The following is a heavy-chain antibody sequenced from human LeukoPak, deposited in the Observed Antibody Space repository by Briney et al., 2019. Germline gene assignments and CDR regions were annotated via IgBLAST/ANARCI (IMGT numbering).Heavy chain of an antibody. CDR1: GGTFISYT. CDR2: IIPIFGTA. J-gene: IGHJ4*02. CDR3: ARDRYLSQRYFDY. D-gene: IGHD1-1*01. Sequence: SVKVSCKASGGTFISYTISWVRQAPGQGVEWRGGIIPIFGTAKYAQNLQGRVTITADESTSIAYMELSSLRPEDTAVYYCARDRYLSQRYFDYGGQGTLFTVSP. V-gene: IGHV1-69*13.